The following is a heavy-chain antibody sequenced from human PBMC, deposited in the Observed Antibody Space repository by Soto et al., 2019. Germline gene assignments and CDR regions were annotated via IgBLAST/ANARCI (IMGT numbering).Heavy chain of an antibody. CDR3: ASLHSAYAFDLDY. Sequence: PSETLSLTCSVSGYSISSGGYYWAWIRQPPGKGLEWIGTLDYSGYSYYNPSLKSRVIISVDTSKNQFSLRLSSVTAADTALYYCASLHSAYAFDLDYWGQGXLVTVSS. CDR2: LDYSGYS. CDR1: GYSISSGGYY. J-gene: IGHJ4*02. D-gene: IGHD5-12*01. V-gene: IGHV4-39*01.